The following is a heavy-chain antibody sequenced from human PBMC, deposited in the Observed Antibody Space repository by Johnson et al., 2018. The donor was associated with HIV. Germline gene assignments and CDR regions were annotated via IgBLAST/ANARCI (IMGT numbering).Heavy chain of an antibody. J-gene: IGHJ3*02. CDR3: ARALGTAVGAFDI. D-gene: IGHD4-23*01. Sequence: VQLVESGGRVVRPGESLRLSCAASGFTFDDYGMSWVRQAPGKGLEWVSGIHWNGGSTGYADSVMGRFTISRDKAKNSLYLQMNSLRAEDTALYYCARALGTAVGAFDIWGQGTMVTVSS. V-gene: IGHV3-20*04. CDR1: GFTFDDYG. CDR2: IHWNGGST.